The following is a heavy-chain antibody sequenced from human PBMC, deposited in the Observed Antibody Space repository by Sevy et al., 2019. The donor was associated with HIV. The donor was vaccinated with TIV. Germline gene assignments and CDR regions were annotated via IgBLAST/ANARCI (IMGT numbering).Heavy chain of an antibody. CDR3: AGGNSLYGYVWGSYRYPYYYGMDV. Sequence: ASVKVSCKASGYTFTSYDINWVRQATGQGLEWMGWMNPNSGNTGNAQKFQGRVTMTRNTSISTAYMELSSLRSEDTAVYYCAGGNSLYGYVWGSYRYPYYYGMDVWGQGTTVTVSS. J-gene: IGHJ6*02. D-gene: IGHD3-16*02. V-gene: IGHV1-8*01. CDR1: GYTFTSYD. CDR2: MNPNSGNT.